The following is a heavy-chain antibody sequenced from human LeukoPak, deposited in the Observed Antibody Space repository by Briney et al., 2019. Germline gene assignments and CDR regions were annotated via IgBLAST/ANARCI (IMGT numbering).Heavy chain of an antibody. CDR3: ARLTAMVRGVISWFDP. Sequence: GESLKISCKGSGYSFTSYWIGWGRQMPGKGLEWIGSIYPGDSDTRYSPSFQGQVTISADKSISTAYLQWSSLKASDTAMYYCARLTAMVRGVISWFDPWGQGTLVTVSS. CDR1: GYSFTSYW. J-gene: IGHJ5*02. V-gene: IGHV5-51*01. D-gene: IGHD3-10*01. CDR2: IYPGDSDT.